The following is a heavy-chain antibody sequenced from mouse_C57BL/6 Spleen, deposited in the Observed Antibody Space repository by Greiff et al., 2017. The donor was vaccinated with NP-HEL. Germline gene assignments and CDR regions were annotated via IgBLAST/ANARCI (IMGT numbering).Heavy chain of an antibody. J-gene: IGHJ2*01. CDR2: IDPSDSYT. CDR3: ARRTWYGSTFLDY. V-gene: IGHV1-69*01. CDR1: GYTFTSYW. Sequence: VQLQQSGAELVMPGASVKLSCKASGYTFTSYWMHWVKQRPGQGLEWIGDIDPSDSYTNYNQKFKGKSTLTVDKSSSTAYMQLSSLTSEDSAVYYCARRTWYGSTFLDYWGQGTTLTVSS. D-gene: IGHD1-1*01.